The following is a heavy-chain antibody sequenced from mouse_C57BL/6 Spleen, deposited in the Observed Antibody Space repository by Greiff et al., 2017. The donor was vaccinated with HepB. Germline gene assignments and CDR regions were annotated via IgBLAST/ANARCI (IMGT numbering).Heavy chain of an antibody. V-gene: IGHV5-4*03. J-gene: IGHJ1*03. CDR2: ISDGGSYT. CDR1: GFTFSSYA. Sequence: EVMLVESGGGLVKPGGSLKLSCAASGFTFSSYAMSWVRQTPEKRLEWVATISDGGSYTYYPDNVKGRFTISRDNAKNNLYLQMSHLKSEDTAMYYCARGDLYFDVWGTGTTVTVSS. CDR3: ARGDLYFDV.